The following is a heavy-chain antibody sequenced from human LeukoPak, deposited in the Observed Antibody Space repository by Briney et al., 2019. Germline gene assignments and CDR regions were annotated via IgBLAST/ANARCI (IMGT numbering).Heavy chain of an antibody. V-gene: IGHV1-69*05. Sequence: ASVKVSCKASGGTFSSYAISWVRQAPGQGLEWMGRIIPIFGTANYAQKFQGRVTITTDESTSTAYMELSSLRSEDTAVYYCALLSPYSSGWYPYFQHWGQGTLVTVSS. CDR1: GGTFSSYA. CDR3: ALLSPYSSGWYPYFQH. D-gene: IGHD6-19*01. CDR2: IIPIFGTA. J-gene: IGHJ1*01.